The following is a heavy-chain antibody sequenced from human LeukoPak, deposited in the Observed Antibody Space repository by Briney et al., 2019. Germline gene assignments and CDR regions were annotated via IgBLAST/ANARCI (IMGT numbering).Heavy chain of an antibody. V-gene: IGHV4-59*01. D-gene: IGHD6-19*01. J-gene: IGHJ4*02. Sequence: PSETLSLTCTDSGGSISSYYWSWIRQPPGKGLEWIGYIYYSGSTNYNPSLKSRVTISVDTCKNQFSLKLSSVTAADTAVYYCASSVVRVDSSGWPFDYWGQGTLVTVSS. CDR2: IYYSGST. CDR1: GGSISSYY. CDR3: ASSVVRVDSSGWPFDY.